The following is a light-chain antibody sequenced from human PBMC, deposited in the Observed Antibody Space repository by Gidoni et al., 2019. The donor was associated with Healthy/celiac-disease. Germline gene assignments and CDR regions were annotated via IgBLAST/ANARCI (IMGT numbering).Light chain of an antibody. CDR2: DAS. Sequence: EILLTQSPDTLSLSPGERATLSVRASQSVSSYLAWYQQKPGQAPRLLIYDASNRATGIPARFSGSWSGTDFTLTISSLEPEDFAVYYCQQRSNWSYTFGQGTKLEIK. V-gene: IGKV3-11*01. CDR3: QQRSNWSYT. CDR1: QSVSSY. J-gene: IGKJ2*01.